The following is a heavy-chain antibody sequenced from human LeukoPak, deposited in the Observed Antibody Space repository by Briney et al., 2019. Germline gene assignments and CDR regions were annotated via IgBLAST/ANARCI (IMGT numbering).Heavy chain of an antibody. CDR2: INPSGGST. J-gene: IGHJ4*02. D-gene: IGHD2-2*01. Sequence: ASVKVSCKASGYTFTSYYMHWVRQAPGQGLERMGIINPSGGSTSYAQKFQGRVTMTRDTSTSTVYMELSSLRSEDTAVYYCASNKVPAAVIDYWGQGTLVTVSS. CDR1: GYTFTSYY. V-gene: IGHV1-46*03. CDR3: ASNKVPAAVIDY.